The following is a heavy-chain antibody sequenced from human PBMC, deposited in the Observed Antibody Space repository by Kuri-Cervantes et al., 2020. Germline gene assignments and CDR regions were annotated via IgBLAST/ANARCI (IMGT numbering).Heavy chain of an antibody. Sequence: GESLKISCAASGLTFSSYGMHWVRQAPGKGLEWVAVISYDGSNKYYADSVKGRFTISRDNSKNTLYLQMNSLRAEDTAVYYCAKDVHGYNDFWGQGTLVTVSS. CDR1: GLTFSSYG. V-gene: IGHV3-30*18. J-gene: IGHJ4*02. D-gene: IGHD5-24*01. CDR3: AKDVHGYNDF. CDR2: ISYDGSNK.